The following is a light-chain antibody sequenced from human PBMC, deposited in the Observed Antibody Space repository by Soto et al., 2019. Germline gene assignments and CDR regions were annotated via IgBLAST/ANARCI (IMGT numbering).Light chain of an antibody. CDR3: LQYSSHSWT. CDR2: DAS. Sequence: DIQMYQSASTLSAYIGDRVTITCRASRSISDWLAWYQQKPGKAPELLIFDASSLKSGVPSRFSGSGSGTEFTLTISRLQPDDVATYYCLQYSSHSWTFGQGTKVDNK. CDR1: RSISDW. V-gene: IGKV1-5*01. J-gene: IGKJ1*01.